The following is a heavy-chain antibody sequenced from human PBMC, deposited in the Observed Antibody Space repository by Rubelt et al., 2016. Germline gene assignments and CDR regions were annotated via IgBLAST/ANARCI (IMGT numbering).Heavy chain of an antibody. CDR1: GYSFTSYW. V-gene: IGHV5-10-1*03. CDR2: IAPSASYT. J-gene: IGHJ4*02. Sequence: EVQLVQSGAEVKKPGESLRISCKGSGYSFTSYWISWVRQMPGKGLEWMGRIAPSASYTNYSPSFHCDVTISTDKSISTAYLQWSSLKASDTAMYYCAIYDVWSGYYLDYWGQGTLVTVSS. CDR3: AIYDVWSGYYLDY. D-gene: IGHD3-3*01.